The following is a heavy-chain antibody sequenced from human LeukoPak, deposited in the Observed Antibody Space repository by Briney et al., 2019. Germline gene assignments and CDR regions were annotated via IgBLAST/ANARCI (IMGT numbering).Heavy chain of an antibody. CDR2: INPSGGST. D-gene: IGHD6-19*01. CDR1: GYTFTGYY. V-gene: IGHV1-46*01. Sequence: GASVKVSCKASGYTFTGYYMHWVRQAPGQGLEWMGIINPSGGSTSYAQKFQGRVTMTRDTSTGTVYMELSSLRSEGTAVYYCARAQEGGYSSGWYPYYFDYSGQGTLVTVSS. J-gene: IGHJ4*02. CDR3: ARAQEGGYSSGWYPYYFDY.